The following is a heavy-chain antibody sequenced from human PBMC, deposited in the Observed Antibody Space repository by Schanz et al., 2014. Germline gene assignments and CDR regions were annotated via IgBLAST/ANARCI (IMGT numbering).Heavy chain of an antibody. CDR1: GFTFSRYA. CDR3: ARDGDFDY. J-gene: IGHJ4*02. CDR2: IWYDGSNK. V-gene: IGHV3-33*08. Sequence: VQLVESGGGVVRPGGSLRLSCAASGFTFSRYAMHWVRQAPGKGLEWVAIIWYDGSNKYYADSVKGRFTISRDNSKNTLFLQMSSLRAEDTAVYYCARDGDFDYWGQGTLVTVSS.